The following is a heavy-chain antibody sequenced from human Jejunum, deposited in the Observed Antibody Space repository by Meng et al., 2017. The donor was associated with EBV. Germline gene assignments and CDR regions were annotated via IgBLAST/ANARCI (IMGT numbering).Heavy chain of an antibody. CDR3: ARYGSGYFPALWY. J-gene: IGHJ4*02. CDR2: IYHSGST. V-gene: IGHV4-4*02. CDR1: GDSISSSNG. D-gene: IGHD3-3*01. Sequence: GRLEESGPSLVQPSGALFLTCAVSGDSISSSNGWRWVRQPPGKGLEWMGEIYHSGSTNYNPSPKSRVTISVDKSKNQFSLKLSSVTAADTAVYYCARYGSGYFPALWYWGQGTLVTVSS.